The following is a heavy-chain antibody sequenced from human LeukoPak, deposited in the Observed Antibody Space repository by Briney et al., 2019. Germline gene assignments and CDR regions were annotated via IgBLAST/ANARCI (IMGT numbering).Heavy chain of an antibody. D-gene: IGHD1-26*01. J-gene: IGHJ4*02. CDR1: RGTLSSYA. CDR3: ARDGSGWELLPPDY. CDR2: IIPIFGIA. Sequence: GASVKVSCKHSRGTLSSYAISWVRPAPGQGLEWMGRIIPIFGIANYAQKFQRRVTITADKSTSTAYMELSSLRSEDTAVYYCARDGSGWELLPPDYWGQGTLVTVSS. V-gene: IGHV1-69*04.